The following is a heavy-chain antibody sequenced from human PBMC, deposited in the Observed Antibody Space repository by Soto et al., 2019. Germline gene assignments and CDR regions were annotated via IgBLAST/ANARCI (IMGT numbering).Heavy chain of an antibody. V-gene: IGHV1-69*01. J-gene: IGHJ4*02. CDR2: IIPIFGTA. CDR3: ARDKSRRWLQLAY. Sequence: QVQLVQSGAEVKKPGSSVKVSCKASGGTFSSYAISWVRQAPGQGLEWMGGIIPIFGTATYAQKFQGRVTITADESTSTAYMELSSLRSEDTTVYYCARDKSRRWLQLAYWGQGTLVTVSS. D-gene: IGHD5-12*01. CDR1: GGTFSSYA.